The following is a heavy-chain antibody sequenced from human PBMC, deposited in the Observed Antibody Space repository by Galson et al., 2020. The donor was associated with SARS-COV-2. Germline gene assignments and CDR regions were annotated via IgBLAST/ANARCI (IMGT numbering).Heavy chain of an antibody. CDR2: FDPEYGGT. D-gene: IGHD2-2*01. CDR1: GYTLTELS. V-gene: IGHV1-24*01. J-gene: IGHJ4*02. CDR3: ATAFAYQMLPLSL. Sequence: ASVKVSCKVSGYTLTELSMQWVRQAPGQGLEWMGGFDPEYGGTVYAQKFLGRVTMTEDTSTDTAYLEVRGLGSEDTAVYYCATAFAYQMLPLSLWGQGTLVTVSS.